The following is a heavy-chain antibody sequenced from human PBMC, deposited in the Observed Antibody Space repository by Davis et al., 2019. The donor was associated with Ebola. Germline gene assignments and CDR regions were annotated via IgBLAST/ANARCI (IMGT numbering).Heavy chain of an antibody. Sequence: PGGSLRLSCADSVITFSSYAMTWVRQAPGKGLEWVSAISGSVGTTYYAGSVKGRFTVSRDNSKKTMYLQMNSLRAEDTAVYYCARSGLSFGVVKYHYGMDVWGKGTTVTVSS. J-gene: IGHJ6*04. CDR2: ISGSVGTT. V-gene: IGHV3-23*01. CDR3: ARSGLSFGVVKYHYGMDV. D-gene: IGHD3-3*01. CDR1: VITFSSYA.